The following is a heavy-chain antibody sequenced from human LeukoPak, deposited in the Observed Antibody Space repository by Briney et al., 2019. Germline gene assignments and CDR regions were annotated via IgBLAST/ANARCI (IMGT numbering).Heavy chain of an antibody. J-gene: IGHJ4*02. CDR2: ISAYNGNT. V-gene: IGHV1-18*01. CDR3: ARVVGATGFDY. D-gene: IGHD1-26*01. Sequence: ASVKVSCKASGYTFTSYGISWVRQAPGRGLEWMGWISAYNGNTNYAQKLQGRVTMTRDMSTSTVYMELSSLRSEDTAVYYCARVVGATGFDYWGQGTLVTVSS. CDR1: GYTFTSYG.